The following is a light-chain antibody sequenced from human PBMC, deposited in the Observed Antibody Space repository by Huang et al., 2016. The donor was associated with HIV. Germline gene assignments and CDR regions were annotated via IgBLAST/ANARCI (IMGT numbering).Light chain of an antibody. CDR3: QQYNRWPPLT. J-gene: IGKJ4*01. V-gene: IGKV3-15*01. Sequence: EVVMTQSPATLSVSPGERAILSCRASQDVNNNLAWYQQKPGQAPRRLIYDASTRATGIPVRFSGSGSGTEFTLTISSLQSEDFAVYYCQQYNRWPPLTFGGGTKVEIK. CDR1: QDVNNN. CDR2: DAS.